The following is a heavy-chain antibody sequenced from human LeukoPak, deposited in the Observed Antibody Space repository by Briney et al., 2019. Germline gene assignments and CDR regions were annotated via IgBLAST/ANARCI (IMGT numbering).Heavy chain of an antibody. V-gene: IGHV3-30-3*01. CDR1: GFTFSNYA. CDR2: ISYDGSNK. Sequence: GGSLRLSCAASGFTFSNYALHWVRQAPGKGLEWVAVISYDGSNKYYADSVKGRFTISRDNAKNSLYLQMNSLRAEDTAVYYCARAPRYYDFWSGYLEYNWFDPWGQGTLVTVSS. CDR3: ARAPRYYDFWSGYLEYNWFDP. D-gene: IGHD3-3*01. J-gene: IGHJ5*02.